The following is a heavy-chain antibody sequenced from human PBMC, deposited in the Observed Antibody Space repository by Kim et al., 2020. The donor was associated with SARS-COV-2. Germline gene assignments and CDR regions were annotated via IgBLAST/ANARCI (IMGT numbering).Heavy chain of an antibody. J-gene: IGHJ4*02. D-gene: IGHD4-17*01. CDR1: GFTFSSYG. V-gene: IGHV3-33*05. CDR3: ARDRGLTTVTTSPSYFDY. Sequence: GGSLRLSCAASGFTFSSYGMHWVRQAPGKGLEWVAVISYDGSNKYYADSVKGRFTISRDNSKNTLYLQMNSLRAEDTAVHYCARDRGLTTVTTSPSYFDYWGQGTLVTVSS. CDR2: ISYDGSNK.